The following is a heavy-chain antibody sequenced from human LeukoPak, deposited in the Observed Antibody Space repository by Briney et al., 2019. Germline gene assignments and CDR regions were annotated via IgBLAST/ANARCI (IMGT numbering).Heavy chain of an antibody. Sequence: GGSLRLSCAASGFTFNSYAMSWVRQAPGTGLEWISTISGGGTFYADSVKGRFTISRDNSKNTLYLQMNSLRAEDTAVYYCATNTLSFWGQGTLVTVSS. CDR1: GFTFNSYA. D-gene: IGHD2-15*01. CDR3: ATNTLSF. J-gene: IGHJ4*02. V-gene: IGHV3-23*01. CDR2: ISGGGT.